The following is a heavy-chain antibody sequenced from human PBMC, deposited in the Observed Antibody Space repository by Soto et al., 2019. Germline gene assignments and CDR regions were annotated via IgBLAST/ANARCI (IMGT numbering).Heavy chain of an antibody. CDR1: GFTFSSYG. J-gene: IGHJ4*02. V-gene: IGHV3-33*01. CDR2: IWYDGNNK. Sequence: GWSLRLSCAASGFTFSSYGMHWVRQAPGKGLEWVAVIWYDGNNKYYADSVKGRFTISRDNSNNTLYVQMTSLRAEDTAVYYCARGIHSLFYYPGQRTPVTVSS. CDR3: ARGIHSLFYY. D-gene: IGHD2-21*01.